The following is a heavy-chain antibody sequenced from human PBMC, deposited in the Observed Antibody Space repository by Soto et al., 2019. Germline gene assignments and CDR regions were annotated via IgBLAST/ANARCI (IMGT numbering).Heavy chain of an antibody. J-gene: IGHJ5*02. CDR1: GYTFTSYG. V-gene: IGHV1-18*01. CDR2: ISAYNGNT. CDR3: ARDLSTSRGRAVAGTGWFDP. Sequence: GASVKVSCKASGYTFTSYGISWVRQAPGQGLEWMGWISAYNGNTNYAQKLQGRVTMTTDTSTSTAYLELRSLRSDDTAVYYCARDLSTSRGRAVAGTGWFDPWGQGTLVTVSS. D-gene: IGHD6-19*01.